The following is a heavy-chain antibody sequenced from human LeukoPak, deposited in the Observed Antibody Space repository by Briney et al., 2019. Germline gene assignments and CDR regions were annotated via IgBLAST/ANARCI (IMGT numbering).Heavy chain of an antibody. CDR1: GYTFTSNT. CDR3: ARGAAEGLDR. V-gene: IGHV1-3*04. CDR2: INTGNGNT. Sequence: ASVKVSCKASGYTFTSNTMHWVRQAPGQRPVWMGWINTGNGNTKYSQKFQGRVTISRDTSANTAYMEVSSLRSEDTAVYYCARGAAEGLDRWGQGTLVTVSS. J-gene: IGHJ5*02. D-gene: IGHD6-13*01.